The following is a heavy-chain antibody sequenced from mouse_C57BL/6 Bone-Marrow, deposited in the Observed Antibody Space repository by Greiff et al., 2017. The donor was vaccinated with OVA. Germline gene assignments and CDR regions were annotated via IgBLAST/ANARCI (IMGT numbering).Heavy chain of an antibody. CDR3: ARHEDYCSSSWFAY. CDR2: ISNLAYSI. J-gene: IGHJ3*01. D-gene: IGHD1-1*01. Sequence: EVKVEESGGGLVQPGGSLKLSCAASGFTFSDYGMAWVRQAPRKGPEWVAFISNLAYSIYYAETVTGRFTISRGNAKNTLYLEMSSLRSEDTAMYYCARHEDYCSSSWFAYWGQGTLVTVSA. CDR1: GFTFSDYG. V-gene: IGHV5-15*04.